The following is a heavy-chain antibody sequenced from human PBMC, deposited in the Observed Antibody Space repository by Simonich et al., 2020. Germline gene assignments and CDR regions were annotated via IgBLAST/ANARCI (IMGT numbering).Heavy chain of an antibody. CDR3: ARHAGFAFDI. Sequence: QLQLQESGPGLVKPSETLSLTCTVSGGSISSSSYYWGWIRQPPGKGLEWIGSIYYSWSTYYNPSLKSRVTISVDTSKSQFSLKLSSVTAADTAVYYCARHAGFAFDIWGQGRMVTVSS. CDR1: GGSISSSSYY. CDR2: IYYSWST. D-gene: IGHD6-13*01. J-gene: IGHJ3*02. V-gene: IGHV4-39*01.